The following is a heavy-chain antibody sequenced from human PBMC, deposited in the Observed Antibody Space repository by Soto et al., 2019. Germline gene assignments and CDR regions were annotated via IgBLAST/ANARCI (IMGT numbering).Heavy chain of an antibody. Sequence: QVQLVQSGAEVKKPGASVKVSCKASGYTFTSYDINWVRQATGQGLEWMGWMNPNSGNTGYAQKFQGRVNMTRNTSRSTAYKELSSLRSEDTAVYYCARGQTTVDWFDPWGQGTLVTVSS. V-gene: IGHV1-8*01. D-gene: IGHD4-17*01. CDR3: ARGQTTVDWFDP. CDR2: MNPNSGNT. CDR1: GYTFTSYD. J-gene: IGHJ5*02.